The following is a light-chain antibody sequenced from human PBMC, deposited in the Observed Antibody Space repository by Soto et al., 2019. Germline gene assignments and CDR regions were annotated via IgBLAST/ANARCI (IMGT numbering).Light chain of an antibody. CDR3: CSYAGSNVV. CDR2: EGS. CDR1: SSDVGSYNL. J-gene: IGLJ2*01. V-gene: IGLV2-23*01. Sequence: QSVLTQPASVSGSPGQSITISCTGTSSDVGSYNLVSWYRQHPGKAPKRMIYEGSKRPSGVSNRFTGCLSGNTAALTIYGLQAEDEADYYCCSYAGSNVVFGGGTKLTVL.